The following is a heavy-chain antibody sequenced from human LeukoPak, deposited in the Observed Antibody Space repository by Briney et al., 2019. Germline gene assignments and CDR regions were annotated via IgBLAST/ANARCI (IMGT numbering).Heavy chain of an antibody. J-gene: IGHJ5*02. Sequence: LRLSCAASGFTFSSYAMHWIRQPPGKGLEWIAYMYYSGSTYYNPSLKSRVTMSADTSKNQLSLKLSSVTAADTAVYYCARPYYYDSRIDPWGQGILVTVSS. CDR2: MYYSGST. D-gene: IGHD3-22*01. V-gene: IGHV4-30-4*01. CDR3: ARPYYYDSRIDP. CDR1: GFTFSSYAMH.